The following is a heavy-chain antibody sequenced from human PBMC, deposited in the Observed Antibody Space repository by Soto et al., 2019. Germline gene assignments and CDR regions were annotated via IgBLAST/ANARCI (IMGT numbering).Heavy chain of an antibody. D-gene: IGHD2-21*02. Sequence: GGPVKVACKASGYILNGYYMRWVRQARGHAVEWMGWINPNSGNTNYAQKLQGRVTMTTETSTSTAYMELRSLRSVCTAGYSYARVRVTAAWCYDYLSGMDVCGQGARV. J-gene: IGHJ6*02. CDR3: ARVRVTAAWCYDYLSGMDV. V-gene: IGHV1-18*04. CDR1: GYILNGYY. CDR2: INPNSGNT.